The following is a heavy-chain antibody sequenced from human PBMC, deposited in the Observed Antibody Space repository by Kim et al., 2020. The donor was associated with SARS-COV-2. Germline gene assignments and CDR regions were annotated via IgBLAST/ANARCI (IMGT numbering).Heavy chain of an antibody. CDR2: ISGSGGST. V-gene: IGHV3-23*01. D-gene: IGHD3-3*01. CDR3: AKDRRAPYYDFWSGYLSHYYYGMDV. J-gene: IGHJ6*02. CDR1: GFTFSSYA. Sequence: GGSLRLSCAASGFTFSSYAMSWVRQAPGKGLEWVSAISGSGGSTYYADSVKGRFTISRDNSKNTLYLQMNSLRAEDTAVYYCAKDRRAPYYDFWSGYLSHYYYGMDVWGQGTTVPVSS.